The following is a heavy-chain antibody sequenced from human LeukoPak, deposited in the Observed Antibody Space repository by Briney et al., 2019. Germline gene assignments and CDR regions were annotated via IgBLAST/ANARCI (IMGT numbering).Heavy chain of an antibody. V-gene: IGHV3-30*18. Sequence: PGRSLRLSCAASGFTFSSYGMHWVRQAPGKGLEWVAVISYDGSNKYYADSVKGRFTISRDNSKNTLYLQMNSLRAEDTAVYYCAKSLVGAAVTLGYWGQGTLVTVSS. CDR2: ISYDGSNK. CDR1: GFTFSSYG. J-gene: IGHJ4*02. D-gene: IGHD1-26*01. CDR3: AKSLVGAAVTLGY.